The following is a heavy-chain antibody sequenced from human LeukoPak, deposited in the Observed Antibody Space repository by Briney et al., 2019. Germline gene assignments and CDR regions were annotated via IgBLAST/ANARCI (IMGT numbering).Heavy chain of an antibody. J-gene: IGHJ4*02. V-gene: IGHV4-39*07. D-gene: IGHD3-22*01. CDR1: GDSISSSSYY. CDR3: ARDYDSSGYYDY. CDR2: IYYRGST. Sequence: SETLSLTCTVSGDSISSSSYYWGWIRQPPGKGLEWIGSIYYRGSTYYNPSLKSRVTMSVDTSKNQFSLKLSSVTAADTAVYYCARDYDSSGYYDYWGQGTLVTVSS.